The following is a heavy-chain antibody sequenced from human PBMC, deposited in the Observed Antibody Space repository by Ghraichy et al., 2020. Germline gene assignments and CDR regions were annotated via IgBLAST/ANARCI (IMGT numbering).Heavy chain of an antibody. Sequence: ASVKVSCKASGYTFTGYYMHWVRQAPGQGLEWMGRINPNSGGTNYAQKFQGRVTMTRDTSISTAYMELSRLRSDDTAVYYCASYASLTGHGFTDGYCSGGSCYGDVWGQGTTVTVSS. CDR2: INPNSGGT. J-gene: IGHJ6*02. CDR1: GYTFTGYY. V-gene: IGHV1-2*06. CDR3: ASYASLTGHGFTDGYCSGGSCYGDV. D-gene: IGHD2-15*01.